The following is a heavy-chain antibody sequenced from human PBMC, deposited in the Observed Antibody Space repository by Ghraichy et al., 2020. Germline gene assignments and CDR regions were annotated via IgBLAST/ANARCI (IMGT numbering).Heavy chain of an antibody. J-gene: IGHJ4*02. CDR1: GFSFSSYG. V-gene: IGHV3-33*01. CDR3: ARDRNGYFDY. CDR2: TWYDGSKK. D-gene: IGHD2-2*03. Sequence: LSLTCAASGFSFSSYGMHWVRQAPGKGLEWVAFTWYDGSKKYYADSVKGRFTISRDNSKNTLYLQMNSLIAEDTAVYYCARDRNGYFDYCGQGTLVTVSS.